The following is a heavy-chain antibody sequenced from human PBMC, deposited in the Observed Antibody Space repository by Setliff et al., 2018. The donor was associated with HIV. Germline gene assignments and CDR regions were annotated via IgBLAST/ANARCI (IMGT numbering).Heavy chain of an antibody. CDR2: IIPIFGTA. CDR1: GGTFSSYA. V-gene: IGHV1-69*13. J-gene: IGHJ6*03. Sequence: GASVKVSCKASGGTFSSYAISWVRQAPGQGIEWMGGIIPIFGTANYAQKFQGRVTITADESTSTAYMELSSLRSEDTAVYYCAREREIVGAGNYMDVWGKGTTVTVSS. CDR3: AREREIVGAGNYMDV. D-gene: IGHD1-26*01.